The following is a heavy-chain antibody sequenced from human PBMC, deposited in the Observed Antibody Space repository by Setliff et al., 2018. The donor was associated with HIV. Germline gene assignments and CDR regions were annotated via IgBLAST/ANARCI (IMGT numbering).Heavy chain of an antibody. D-gene: IGHD6-19*01. J-gene: IGHJ6*03. CDR1: GGSFSGYY. Sequence: SETLSLTCAVYGGSFSGYYWSWIRQTPGKGLAWIGEINHSGITKYNPSHKRRVTISVDTSKNQFSLKLRSVTAADTAVYYCARVPGYSSGTSYMDVWGKGTTVTVSS. CDR2: INHSGIT. CDR3: ARVPGYSSGTSYMDV. V-gene: IGHV4-34*01.